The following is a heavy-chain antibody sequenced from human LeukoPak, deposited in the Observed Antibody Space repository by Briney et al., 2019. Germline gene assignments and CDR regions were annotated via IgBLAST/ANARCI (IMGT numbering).Heavy chain of an antibody. CDR2: IYYSGST. CDR3: ARDRGRYYDSSGLFDY. CDR1: GGSISSYY. D-gene: IGHD3-22*01. J-gene: IGHJ4*02. V-gene: IGHV4-59*01. Sequence: SETLSLTCTVSGGSISSYYWSWIRQPPGKGLEWIGYIYYSGSTNYNPSLKSRVTISVDTSKNQFSLKLSSVTAADTAVYYCARDRGRYYDSSGLFDYWGQGTLVTVSS.